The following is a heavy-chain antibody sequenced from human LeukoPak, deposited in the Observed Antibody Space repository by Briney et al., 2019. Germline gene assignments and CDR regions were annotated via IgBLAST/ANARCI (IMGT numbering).Heavy chain of an antibody. CDR2: IYYSGST. D-gene: IGHD4-17*01. CDR3: ARDIYGDYSFDY. J-gene: IGHJ4*02. V-gene: IGHV4-59*01. CDR1: GGSISSYY. Sequence: PSETLSLTCTVSGGSISSYYWSWIRQPPGKGLEWIGYIYYSGSTNYNPSLKSQVTISVDTSKNQFSLKLSSVTAADTAVYYCARDIYGDYSFDYWGQGTLVTVSS.